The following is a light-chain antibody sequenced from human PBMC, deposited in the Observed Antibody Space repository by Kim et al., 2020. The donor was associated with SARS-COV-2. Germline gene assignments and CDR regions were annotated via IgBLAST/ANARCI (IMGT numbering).Light chain of an antibody. CDR3: GSYTSSSTLV. Sequence: QSALTQPASVSGSPGQSITISCTGTSSDVGGYNYVSWYQQHPGKAPKLMIYDVSKRPSGVSNRFSGSKSANTASLAISGLQAEDEADYYCGSYTSSSTLVFGGGTQLTVL. CDR2: DVS. J-gene: IGLJ3*02. CDR1: SSDVGGYNY. V-gene: IGLV2-14*01.